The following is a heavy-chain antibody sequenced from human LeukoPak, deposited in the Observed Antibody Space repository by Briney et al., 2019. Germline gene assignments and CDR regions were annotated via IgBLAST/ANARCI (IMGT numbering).Heavy chain of an antibody. CDR3: AKGSYYDSSGSFYFDC. J-gene: IGHJ4*02. V-gene: IGHV3-23*01. CDR2: ISGSGDNT. Sequence: GGSLRLSCAASGLTFSSYAMSWVRQAPGKGLEWVSGISGSGDNTYYADSVKGRFTISRDNSKNTLYVQVNSMGTEDTAAYYCAKGSYYDSSGSFYFDCWGRGTLVTVSS. CDR1: GLTFSSYA. D-gene: IGHD3-22*01.